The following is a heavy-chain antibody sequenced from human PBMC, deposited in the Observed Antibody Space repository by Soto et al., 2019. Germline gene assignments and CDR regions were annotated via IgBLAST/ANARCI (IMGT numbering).Heavy chain of an antibody. CDR1: GDSVSSNTSA. V-gene: IGHV6-1*01. D-gene: IGHD6-19*01. CDR3: ARGVAGTGFDL. Sequence: SQTLSLTFAISGDSVSSNTSAWNCISSSPSRGLEWLGRTYYRSNWRHDYAVSVKSRITVNPDTSKNHFSLQLNSVTPDDTAVYYCARGVAGTGFDLWGQGTLVTV. J-gene: IGHJ4*02. CDR2: TYYRSNWRH.